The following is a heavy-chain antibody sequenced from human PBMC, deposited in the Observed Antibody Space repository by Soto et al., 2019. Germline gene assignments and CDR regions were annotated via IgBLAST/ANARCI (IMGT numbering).Heavy chain of an antibody. V-gene: IGHV4-59*01. CDR1: GSSISNFY. Sequence: TLSLTCSVSGSSISNFYWSWIRQPPGKGLEWIGNIYYTGSTNYNPSHKSRVAISVDMSRKQVSLKLTSLTAADTAVYYCTRVGGYYGDYPNFDYCGQGTLVIVSA. D-gene: IGHD4-17*01. CDR3: TRVGGYYGDYPNFDY. CDR2: IYYTGST. J-gene: IGHJ4*02.